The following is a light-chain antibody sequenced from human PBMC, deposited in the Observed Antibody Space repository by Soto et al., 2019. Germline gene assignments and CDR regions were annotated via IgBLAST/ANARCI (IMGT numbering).Light chain of an antibody. V-gene: IGKV3-20*01. CDR2: RAS. Sequence: EIVLTQSPGTLSLSPGDRATLSCRASQSVSSDYVAWYQQKPRQTPTVLIYRASIRATGIPDRFSGSGSGTDFTLTISRLQPEDFAVYYCQQYGASPLTFGGGTKVEIK. J-gene: IGKJ4*01. CDR1: QSVSSDY. CDR3: QQYGASPLT.